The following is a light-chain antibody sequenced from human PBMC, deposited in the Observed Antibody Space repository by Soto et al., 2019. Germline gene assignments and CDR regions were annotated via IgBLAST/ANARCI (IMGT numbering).Light chain of an antibody. V-gene: IGLV2-14*01. CDR1: NSHVGGYNS. CDR3: SSYTSANTFV. J-gene: IGLJ2*01. CDR2: DVR. Sequence: QSALTQPASVSGYPGQSITISCSGTNSHVGGYNSVSWYQHHPGKAPKLMVYDVRDRPSGVSNRFSGSKSGNTASLTISGLQAEDEADYYCSSYTSANTFVFGGGTKLTVL.